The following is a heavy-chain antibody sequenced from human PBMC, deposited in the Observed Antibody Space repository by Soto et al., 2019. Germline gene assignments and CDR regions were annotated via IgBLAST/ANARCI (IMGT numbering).Heavy chain of an antibody. CDR2: IYPGDSDT. CDR3: ARRVVGATTFWFDP. V-gene: IGHV5-51*01. CDR1: GYSFSNFW. Sequence: GESLKISCQASGYSFSNFWIAWVRQMPGEGLEWLGIIYPGDSDTRYSPSFQGQVTISADKSISTAYLQWSSLKASDTAMYYCARRVVGATTFWFDPWGQGTLVTVSS. J-gene: IGHJ5*02. D-gene: IGHD1-26*01.